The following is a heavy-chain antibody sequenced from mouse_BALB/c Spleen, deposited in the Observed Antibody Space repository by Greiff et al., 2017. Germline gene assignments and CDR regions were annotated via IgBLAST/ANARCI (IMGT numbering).Heavy chain of an antibody. CDR1: GFNIKDYY. Sequence: VQLKESGAELVRSGASVKLSCTASGFNIKDYYMHWVKQRPEQGLEWIGWIDPENGDTEYAPKFQGKATMTADTSSNTAYLQLSSLTSEDTAVYYCNTYYGSSYVFDYWGQGTTLTVSS. V-gene: IGHV14-4*02. CDR2: IDPENGDT. D-gene: IGHD1-1*01. CDR3: NTYYGSSYVFDY. J-gene: IGHJ2*01.